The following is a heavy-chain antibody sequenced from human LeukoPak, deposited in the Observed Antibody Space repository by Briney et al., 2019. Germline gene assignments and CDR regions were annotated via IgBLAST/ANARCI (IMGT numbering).Heavy chain of an antibody. CDR2: ISGTGGNT. CDR3: AKDREYSGSYRPGPTRYYYGMDV. CDR1: GFTFSSYA. D-gene: IGHD1-26*01. J-gene: IGHJ6*02. Sequence: PGGSLRPSCAASGFTFSSYAMSWVRQAPGKGLEWGSGISGTGGNTYYAGSVKGRFSISRDNSKNTLYLQMYSLRAEDTAVFYCAKDREYSGSYRPGPTRYYYGMDVWGQGTTVTVSS. V-gene: IGHV3-23*01.